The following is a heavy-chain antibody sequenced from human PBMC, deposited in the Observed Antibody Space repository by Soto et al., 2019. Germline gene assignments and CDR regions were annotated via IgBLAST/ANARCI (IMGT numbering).Heavy chain of an antibody. CDR3: ARLSREFWSGPDY. D-gene: IGHD3-3*01. V-gene: IGHV5-51*01. Sequence: PGESLKISCEGVGYSFPNHWIAWVRQRPDKGLEWMGTIYPGDSDMRYSPSFRGQVTISVDKSINTAYLQWDSLKASDTAKYYCARLSREFWSGPDYWGQGTLVTSPQ. CDR2: IYPGDSDM. CDR1: GYSFPNHW. J-gene: IGHJ4*02.